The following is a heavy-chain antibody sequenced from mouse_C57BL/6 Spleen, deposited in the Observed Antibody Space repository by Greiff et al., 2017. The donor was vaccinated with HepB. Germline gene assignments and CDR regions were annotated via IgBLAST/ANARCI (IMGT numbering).Heavy chain of an antibody. J-gene: IGHJ2*01. CDR2: IDPSDSYT. CDR1: GYTFTSYW. V-gene: IGHV1-69*01. Sequence: VQLQQPGAELVMPGASVKLSCKASGYTFTSYWMHWVKQRPGQGLEWIGEIDPSDSYTNYNQKFKGKSTLTVDKSSSTAYMQLSSLTSEDSAVYYCARGDYYGSSEGFDYWGQGTTLTVSS. D-gene: IGHD1-1*01. CDR3: ARGDYYGSSEGFDY.